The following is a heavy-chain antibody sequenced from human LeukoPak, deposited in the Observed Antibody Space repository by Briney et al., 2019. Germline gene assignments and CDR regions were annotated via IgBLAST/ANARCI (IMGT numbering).Heavy chain of an antibody. V-gene: IGHV3-30*01. D-gene: IGHD3-10*01. J-gene: IGHJ4*02. CDR3: ARDSTYWYDSGSSGPHYFDY. CDR1: GFIFSNYA. CDR2: ISSDGSKT. Sequence: GRSPRLSCAASGFIFSNYAMHWVRQAPGKGLEWVALISSDGSKTYHADSVKGRFSISRDNSKNTLYLHLNSLRAEDTSVYYCARDSTYWYDSGSSGPHYFDYWGQGTLVTVSS.